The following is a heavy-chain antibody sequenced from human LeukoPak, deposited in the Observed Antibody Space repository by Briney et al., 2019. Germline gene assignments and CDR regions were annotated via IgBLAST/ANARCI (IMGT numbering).Heavy chain of an antibody. Sequence: PGGSLRLSCAASGFTFRSYSMNWVRQAPGKGLEWVSSISSGSKYIYNADSVKGRFTISRDNARNSLYLQMNSLRAEDTAVYYCARALSYSYGSMDFWGQGTLVIVSS. J-gene: IGHJ4*02. V-gene: IGHV3-21*01. CDR3: ARALSYSYGSMDF. D-gene: IGHD5-18*01. CDR1: GFTFRSYS. CDR2: ISSGSKYI.